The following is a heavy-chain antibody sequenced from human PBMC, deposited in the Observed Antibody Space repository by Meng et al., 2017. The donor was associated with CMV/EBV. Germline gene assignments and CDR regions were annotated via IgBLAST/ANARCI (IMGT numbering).Heavy chain of an antibody. J-gene: IGHJ4*02. V-gene: IGHV3-30*02. D-gene: IGHD4-17*01. CDR1: GFTFSSYA. Sequence: GESLKISCAASGFTFSSYAMHWVRQAPGKGLEWVAFIRYDGSNKYYADSVKGRFTISRDNAKNSLYLQMNSLRAEDTALYYCARGRTTVTTQTGNDYWGQGTLVTVSS. CDR2: IRYDGSNK. CDR3: ARGRTTVTTQTGNDY.